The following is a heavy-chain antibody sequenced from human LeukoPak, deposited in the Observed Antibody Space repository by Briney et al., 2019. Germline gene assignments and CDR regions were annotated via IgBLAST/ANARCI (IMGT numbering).Heavy chain of an antibody. V-gene: IGHV3-7*01. D-gene: IGHD1-26*01. CDR3: AKWELYSGFYYIDC. CDR1: GFTFSSYW. Sequence: PGGSLRLSCAASGFTFSSYWMTWVRQAPGKGLEWVADIKQDGSLIYYVDSVKGRFTISRDNAKNSLYLQMNSLRAEDTAVYYCAKWELYSGFYYIDCWGQGTLATVS. CDR2: IKQDGSLI. J-gene: IGHJ4*02.